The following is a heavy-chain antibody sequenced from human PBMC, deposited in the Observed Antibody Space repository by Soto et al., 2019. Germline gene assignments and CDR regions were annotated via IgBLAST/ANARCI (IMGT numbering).Heavy chain of an antibody. CDR3: ARPLISHNWFDP. CDR2: MNPNSGNT. CDR1: GYTFTSYD. J-gene: IGHJ5*02. Sequence: QVQLVQSGAEVKKPGASVKVSCKASGYTFTSYDINWVRQATGQGLEWMGWMNPNSGNTGYAQKFQGRVTMTRNTSISTAYLELRSLRSDDTAVYYCARPLISHNWFDPCGQGPLVTVSS. V-gene: IGHV1-8*01.